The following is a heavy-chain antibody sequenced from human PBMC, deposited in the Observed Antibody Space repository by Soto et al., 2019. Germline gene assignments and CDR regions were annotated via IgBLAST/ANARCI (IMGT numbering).Heavy chain of an antibody. J-gene: IGHJ6*02. CDR1: GFTFSNAW. V-gene: IGHV3-15*01. CDR3: TTDRHVVVPAVHYYYYYGMDV. Sequence: GGSLRLSCAASGFTFSNAWMSWVRQAPGKGLEWVGRIKSKTDGGTTDYAAPVKGRFTISRDDSKNTLYLQMNSLKTEDTAVYYCTTDRHVVVPAVHYYYYYGMDVWGQGT. CDR2: IKSKTDGGTT. D-gene: IGHD2-2*01.